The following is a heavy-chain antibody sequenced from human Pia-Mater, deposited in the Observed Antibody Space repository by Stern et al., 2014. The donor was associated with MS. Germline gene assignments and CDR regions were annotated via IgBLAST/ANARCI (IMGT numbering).Heavy chain of an antibody. J-gene: IGHJ3*02. CDR2: IYHSGST. V-gene: IGHV4-4*02. D-gene: IGHD3-3*01. CDR1: GGSISSSNW. Sequence: VQLVESGPGLVKPSGTLSLTCAVSGGSISSSNWGSWVRQPPGKGLQWIGEIYHSGSTNYNPSLKSRVTISVDKSKNQFSLKLSSVTAADTAVYYCASSSGGDFWSGLNLADAFDIWGQGTMVTVSS. CDR3: ASSSGGDFWSGLNLADAFDI.